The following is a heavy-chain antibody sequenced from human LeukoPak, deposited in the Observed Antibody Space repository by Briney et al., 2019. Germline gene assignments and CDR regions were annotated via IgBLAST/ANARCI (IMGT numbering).Heavy chain of an antibody. CDR1: GGSISSYY. CDR3: SRESKSYDGSGYYHDY. Sequence: SETLSLTCTVSGGSISSYYWSWIRQPAGKGLEWIGRIYTSGSTDSNPSLRSRVTMSVDTSRNQFSLKLTSVTAADTAVHYCSRESKSYDGSGYYHDYWGQGTLVTVSS. V-gene: IGHV4-4*07. D-gene: IGHD3-22*01. J-gene: IGHJ4*02. CDR2: IYTSGST.